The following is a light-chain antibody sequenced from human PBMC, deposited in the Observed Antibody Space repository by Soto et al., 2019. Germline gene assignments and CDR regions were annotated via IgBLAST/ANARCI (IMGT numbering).Light chain of an antibody. J-gene: IGKJ4*01. Sequence: ETVMTQSPATLSVSPGARTTLSCRASQSVSSNLARYQQRPGQAPRLLIYGASTRATGIPARFSGSGSGTEFTLTISSLQSEDLAVYYCQQYKNWPLTFGGGTKVAIE. CDR2: GAS. V-gene: IGKV3-15*01. CDR1: QSVSSN. CDR3: QQYKNWPLT.